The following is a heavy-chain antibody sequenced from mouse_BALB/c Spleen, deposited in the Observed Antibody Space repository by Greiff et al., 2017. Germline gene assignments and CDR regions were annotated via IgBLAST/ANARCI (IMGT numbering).Heavy chain of an antibody. CDR3: SRRYGYDWGYFDY. CDR1: GFTFSSYA. Sequence: EVKLVESGGGLVKPGGSLKLSCAASGFTFSSYAMSWVRQTPEKRLEWVATISSGGSYTYYPDSVKGRFTISRDNAKNTLYLQMSSLRSEDTAMYYCSRRYGYDWGYFDYWGQGTTLTVSS. D-gene: IGHD2-2*01. CDR2: ISSGGSYT. V-gene: IGHV5-9-3*01. J-gene: IGHJ2*01.